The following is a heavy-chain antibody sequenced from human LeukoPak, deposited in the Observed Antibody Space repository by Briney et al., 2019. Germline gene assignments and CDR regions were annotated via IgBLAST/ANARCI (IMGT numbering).Heavy chain of an antibody. CDR3: ARELNSGSQPLDY. D-gene: IGHD1-26*01. J-gene: IGHJ4*02. CDR2: IYPGDSDT. CDR1: GYIFTGYW. Sequence: GESLKISCKGSGYIFTGYWIGWVRQMPGKGLEWMGIIYPGDSDTRYSPSFEGQVTISADRSISTAFLQWSRLQASDTAIYYCARELNSGSQPLDYWGQGTLVTVSS. V-gene: IGHV5-51*01.